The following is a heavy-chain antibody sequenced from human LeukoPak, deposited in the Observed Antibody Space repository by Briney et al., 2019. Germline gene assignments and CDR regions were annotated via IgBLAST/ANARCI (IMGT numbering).Heavy chain of an antibody. D-gene: IGHD1-26*01. V-gene: IGHV3-23*01. CDR3: ARVRGAITYYFDY. Sequence: HAGGSLILSCSASGFNFRAFPGGSVPQAPGKGLEWVSVVGDSGGSTHYADSVKGRFRTSRDNSKKTLYLQMNSRRGEETVVYYCARVRGAITYYFDYCGQGTLVTVSS. CDR2: VGDSGGST. CDR1: GFNFRAFP. J-gene: IGHJ4*02.